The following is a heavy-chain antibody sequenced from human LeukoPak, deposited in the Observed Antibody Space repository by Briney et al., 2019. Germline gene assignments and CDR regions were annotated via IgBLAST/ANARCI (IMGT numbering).Heavy chain of an antibody. CDR2: INHSGST. CDR1: GGSFSGHY. CDR3: ARARNWNYVLGY. V-gene: IGHV4-34*01. Sequence: PSETLSLTCAVYGGSFSGHYWSWIRQPPGKGLEWIGEINHSGSTNYNPSLKSRVTISVDTSKNQFSLKLSSGTAADTAVYYCARARNWNYVLGYWGQGTLVTVSS. J-gene: IGHJ4*02. D-gene: IGHD1-7*01.